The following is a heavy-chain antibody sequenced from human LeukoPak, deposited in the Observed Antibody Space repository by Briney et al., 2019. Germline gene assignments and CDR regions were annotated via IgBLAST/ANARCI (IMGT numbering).Heavy chain of an antibody. CDR3: ARDLVTVTKGFDI. Sequence: SETLSLTCAASTDSFSSHYWTWIRQPPGKGLEWIGYISYIGSTNYNPSLKSRVTISIDTSKNQFSLKLSSVTVADTAVYYCARDLVTVTKGFDIWGQGTMVSVSS. V-gene: IGHV4-59*11. CDR2: ISYIGST. D-gene: IGHD4-17*01. CDR1: TDSFSSHY. J-gene: IGHJ3*02.